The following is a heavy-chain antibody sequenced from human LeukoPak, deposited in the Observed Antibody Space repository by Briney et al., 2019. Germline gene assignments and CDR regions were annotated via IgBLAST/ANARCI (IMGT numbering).Heavy chain of an antibody. CDR3: AREAITMVRGVIHYYMDV. Sequence: SGTLSLTCSVSGGSISSGSYYWSWIRQPAGNGLEWIGRIFLSGSTYYNPSLKSRVTISVDTSKNQFSLKLSSVTAADTAVYYCAREAITMVRGVIHYYMDVWGKGTTVTISS. V-gene: IGHV4-61*10. D-gene: IGHD3-10*01. J-gene: IGHJ6*03. CDR1: GGSISSGSYY. CDR2: IFLSGST.